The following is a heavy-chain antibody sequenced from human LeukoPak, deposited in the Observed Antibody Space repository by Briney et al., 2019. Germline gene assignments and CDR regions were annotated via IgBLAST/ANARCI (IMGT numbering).Heavy chain of an antibody. Sequence: GGSLRLSCAASGFTFSSYSMNWVRQAPGKGLEWVSYISSSSSTIYYADSVKGRFTISRDNAKNSLYLQMNSLRAEDTAVYYCARDRRLRSSGPPTGDYYGMDVWGQGTTVTVSS. J-gene: IGHJ6*02. CDR2: ISSSSSTI. CDR1: GFTFSSYS. D-gene: IGHD3-22*01. V-gene: IGHV3-48*04. CDR3: ARDRRLRSSGPPTGDYYGMDV.